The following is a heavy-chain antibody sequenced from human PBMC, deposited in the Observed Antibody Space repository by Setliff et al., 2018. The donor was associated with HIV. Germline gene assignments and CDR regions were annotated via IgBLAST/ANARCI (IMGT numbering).Heavy chain of an antibody. Sequence: KSSETLSLTCTVSGGSISSSRYYWGWVRQSPGKGLQWIGEISRLGTANYHPSLRSRVTISADQSKGQFSLRLTSVTAADTAVYYCARRALFANSWPFDSWGQGTLVTVSS. CDR1: GGSISSSRYY. CDR2: ISRLGTA. D-gene: IGHD4-4*01. CDR3: ARRALFANSWPFDS. V-gene: IGHV4-39*01. J-gene: IGHJ4*02.